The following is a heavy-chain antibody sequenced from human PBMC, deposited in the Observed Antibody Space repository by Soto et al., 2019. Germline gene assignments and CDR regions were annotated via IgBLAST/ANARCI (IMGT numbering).Heavy chain of an antibody. CDR1: GYTFTSYA. V-gene: IGHV1-3*01. CDR2: INAGNGNT. J-gene: IGHJ4*02. Sequence: ASVKVSCKASGYTFTSYAMHWVRQAPGQRLEWMGWINAGNGNTKYSQKFQGRVTITRDTSASTAYMELSSLRSEDTAVYYCARCQWGLRKFDYWGQGTLVTVSS. D-gene: IGHD1-26*01. CDR3: ARCQWGLRKFDY.